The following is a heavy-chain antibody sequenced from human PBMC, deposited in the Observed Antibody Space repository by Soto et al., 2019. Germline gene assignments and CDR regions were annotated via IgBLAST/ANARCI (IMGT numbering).Heavy chain of an antibody. CDR3: ARHVSFNFEFYVDY. V-gene: IGHV4-34*01. J-gene: IGHJ4*02. Sequence: PSETLSLTCAVYGGSFSGYYWSWIRQPPGKGLEWIGEINHSGSTNYNPSLKSRVTISVDTSKNQFSLKLSSVTAADTAVYYCARHVSFNFEFYVDYWGQGTLVTVSS. CDR2: INHSGST. CDR1: GGSFSGYY.